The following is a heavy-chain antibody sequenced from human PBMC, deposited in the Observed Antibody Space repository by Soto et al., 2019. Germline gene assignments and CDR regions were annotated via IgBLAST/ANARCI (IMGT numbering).Heavy chain of an antibody. CDR2: IYHSGST. CDR1: GGSISSGGYS. J-gene: IGHJ6*02. CDR3: ARAHYGDYGYGMDV. V-gene: IGHV4-30-2*01. Sequence: QLQLQESGSGLVKPSQTLSLTCAVSGGSISSGGYSWSWIRQPPGKGLEWIGYIYHSGSTYSNPSLKIRVTISVDRSKNQFSLKLSSVTAADTAVYYCARAHYGDYGYGMDVWGQGTTVTVSS. D-gene: IGHD4-17*01.